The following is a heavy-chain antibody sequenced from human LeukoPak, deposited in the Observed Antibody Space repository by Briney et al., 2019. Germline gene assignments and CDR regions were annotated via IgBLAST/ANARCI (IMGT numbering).Heavy chain of an antibody. CDR1: GGSISSSSYH. J-gene: IGHJ4*02. D-gene: IGHD6-19*01. Sequence: SVILSLTCTVSGGSISSSSYHWGWIRQPPGKGLEWIGSIYYSGSTYYKPSLKSRVTISVDTSKTQFSLKLSSVTAADTAVYYCARLGFSSGWYFDYWGQETLVTVFS. CDR2: IYYSGST. CDR3: ARLGFSSGWYFDY. V-gene: IGHV4-39*01.